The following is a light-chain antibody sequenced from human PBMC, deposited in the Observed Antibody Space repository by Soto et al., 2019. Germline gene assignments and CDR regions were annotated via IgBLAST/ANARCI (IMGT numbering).Light chain of an antibody. Sequence: VVMTQPPATLSVSPGARATLSCRASQSVVTNFAWYQQKPGQAPRLLIFDASTRATGVPARFSGSGSGTEFTLTISSLQSEDFAVYYCQQFNNWPPTFGQGTKVDIK. V-gene: IGKV3-15*01. CDR1: QSVVTN. CDR2: DAS. CDR3: QQFNNWPPT. J-gene: IGKJ1*01.